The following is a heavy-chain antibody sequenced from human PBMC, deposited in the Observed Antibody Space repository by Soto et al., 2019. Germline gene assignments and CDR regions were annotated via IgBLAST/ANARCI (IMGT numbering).Heavy chain of an antibody. D-gene: IGHD2-21*02. CDR3: ARAPYCGGDCQDGMDV. CDR2: IIPILGIA. J-gene: IGHJ6*02. Sequence: QVQLVQSGAEVKKPGSSVKVSCKASGGTFSSYIISWVRQAPGQGLEWMGRIIPILGIANYAQKFQGRVTITADTSTSTAYMELSSLRSEDTAVYYCARAPYCGGDCQDGMDVWGQGTTVTVSS. V-gene: IGHV1-69*02. CDR1: GGTFSSYI.